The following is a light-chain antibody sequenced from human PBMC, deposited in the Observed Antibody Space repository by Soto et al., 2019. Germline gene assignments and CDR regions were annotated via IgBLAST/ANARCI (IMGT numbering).Light chain of an antibody. CDR3: QQYVTSPYT. V-gene: IGKV3-20*01. CDR1: QSISNNY. Sequence: DIVLTQSPGTLSLSPGEAATLSCRASQSISNNYLAWYQQQPGQAPRLVIHGASSRATDIPDRFSGSGSGTVFTLTISRLEPEDFAVYYCQQYVTSPYTFGQGTKLEI. J-gene: IGKJ2*01. CDR2: GAS.